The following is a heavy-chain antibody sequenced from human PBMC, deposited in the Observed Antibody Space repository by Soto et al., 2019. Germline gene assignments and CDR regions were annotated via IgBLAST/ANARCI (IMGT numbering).Heavy chain of an antibody. CDR3: ARAEAQPYYYYGMDV. CDR2: INAGNGNT. J-gene: IGHJ6*02. Sequence: GASVKVSCKASGYTFTSYAMHWVRQAPGQRLEWMGWINAGNGNTKYSQKFQGGVTITRDTSASTAYMELSSLRSEDTAVYYCARAEAQPYYYYGMDVWGQGTTVTVSS. D-gene: IGHD5-18*01. CDR1: GYTFTSYA. V-gene: IGHV1-3*01.